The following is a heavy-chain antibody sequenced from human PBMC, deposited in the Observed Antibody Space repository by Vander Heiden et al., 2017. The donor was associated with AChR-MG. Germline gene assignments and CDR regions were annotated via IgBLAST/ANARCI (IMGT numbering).Heavy chain of an antibody. Sequence: QVQLVQSGAEVKKPGSSVKVSCKASGGTFSSYAISWVRQAPGQGLEWMGGIIPIVGTANYAQKLQGRVTMTSDKSTSTAYMELSSLRSEDTAVYYCARGPSDPRYNGNYVGSYYGMDVWGQGTTVTVSS. CDR2: IIPIVGTA. CDR1: GGTFSSYA. D-gene: IGHD1-7*01. V-gene: IGHV1-69*06. J-gene: IGHJ6*02. CDR3: ARGPSDPRYNGNYVGSYYGMDV.